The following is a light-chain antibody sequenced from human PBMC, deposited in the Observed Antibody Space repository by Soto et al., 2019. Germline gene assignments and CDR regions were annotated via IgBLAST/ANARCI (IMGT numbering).Light chain of an antibody. V-gene: IGKV1-39*01. CDR3: QQCYSFPYT. CDR2: AAS. J-gene: IGKJ5*01. CDR1: QSISSY. Sequence: DIQMTQSPSSLSASVVDRVTITCRASQSISSYLNWYQQKPGKAPKLLIYAASSLQSGVPSRFSGSGSGTDFTLTISSLQPEDFATYYCQQCYSFPYTFGQGTRLEI.